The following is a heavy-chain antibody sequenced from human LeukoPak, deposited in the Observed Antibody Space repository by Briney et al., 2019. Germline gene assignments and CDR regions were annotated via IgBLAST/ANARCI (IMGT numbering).Heavy chain of an antibody. Sequence: RGSLSPSRAASGFTSSSSGTHGVSRAPGKGLEWVAVVSNDGSNKNYAESVKGRFTISRDNSKNTLYLQMNSLRAEDTAVYYCAKEAFGWYYYDNWGQGTLVTVSS. J-gene: IGHJ4*02. V-gene: IGHV3-30*18. CDR1: GFTSSSSG. CDR2: VSNDGSNK. D-gene: IGHD3-16*01. CDR3: AKEAFGWYYYDN.